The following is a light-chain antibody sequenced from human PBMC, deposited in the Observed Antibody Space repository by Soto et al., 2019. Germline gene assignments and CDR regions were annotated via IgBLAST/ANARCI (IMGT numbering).Light chain of an antibody. J-gene: IGKJ1*01. Sequence: EIVMTQSPATLSVATGERATLSCRASQSVASNLAWYQHQPGQAPSLLIYGASTRATGIPDRFSGSGSGTEFTLTISSLQSADFAVYYCQQYNTWPTFGQGTKVEIK. CDR2: GAS. CDR1: QSVASN. V-gene: IGKV3-15*01. CDR3: QQYNTWPT.